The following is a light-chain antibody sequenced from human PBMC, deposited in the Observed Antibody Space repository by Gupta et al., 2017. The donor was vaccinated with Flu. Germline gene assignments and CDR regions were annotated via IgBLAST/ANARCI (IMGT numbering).Light chain of an antibody. CDR3: MQSLQTRT. Sequence: PVAPGGPASISCRSSQSLLHNNGYNYLDWYLQKPGQAPHLLIYLASNRASGVPERFNGSGSGRDFTLKISRVEAEDVGVYYCMQSLQTRTFGQGTRVEIK. J-gene: IGKJ1*01. CDR2: LAS. CDR1: QSLLHNNGYNY. V-gene: IGKV2-28*01.